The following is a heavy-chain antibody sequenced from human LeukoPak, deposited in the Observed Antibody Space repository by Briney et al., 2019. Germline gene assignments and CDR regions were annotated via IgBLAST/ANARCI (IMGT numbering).Heavy chain of an antibody. D-gene: IGHD3/OR15-3a*01. CDR2: INPNSGGT. CDR1: GYTFTGYY. CDR3: ARVRRGTDHDAFDI. V-gene: IGHV1-2*06. J-gene: IGHJ3*02. Sequence: ASVKVSCKASGYTFTGYYMHLVRQAPGQGLEWMGRINPNSGGTNYAQKFQGRVTMTRDTSISTAYMELSRLRSDDTAVYYCARVRRGTDHDAFDIWGQGTMVTVSS.